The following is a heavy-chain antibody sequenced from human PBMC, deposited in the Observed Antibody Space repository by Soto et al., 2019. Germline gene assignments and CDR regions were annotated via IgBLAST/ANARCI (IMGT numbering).Heavy chain of an antibody. CDR3: AILRYFGEGMGFAP. Sequence: QVQLVQSGAEVKKPGASVTVSCKASGYTFTSYAIHWVRLAPGPRREWMGWINAGNGNTKYSQKFQGRLTITRDTSAGTAYMELSSLRSEDTAVYYCAILRYFGEGMGFAPWGQGTLLTVSS. CDR1: GYTFTSYA. CDR2: INAGNGNT. D-gene: IGHD3-9*01. J-gene: IGHJ5*02. V-gene: IGHV1-3*01.